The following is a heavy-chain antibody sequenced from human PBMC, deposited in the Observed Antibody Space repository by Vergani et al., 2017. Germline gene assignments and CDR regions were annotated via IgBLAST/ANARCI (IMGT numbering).Heavy chain of an antibody. D-gene: IGHD2-15*01. CDR3: AKYLRDSTDGLPDS. CDR1: GFTFSNFG. CDR2: IGKDGINT. Sequence: QVQLVESAGGVVKPGGSLRLSCAASGFTFSNFGMHWLRQAPGKGLEWLAYIGKDGINTRYRDAVKGRLTVSRDKSKEILYLQMVSLRREDKALYYCAKYLRDSTDGLPDSWGPGTLVIVSS. V-gene: IGHV3-30*02. J-gene: IGHJ4*02.